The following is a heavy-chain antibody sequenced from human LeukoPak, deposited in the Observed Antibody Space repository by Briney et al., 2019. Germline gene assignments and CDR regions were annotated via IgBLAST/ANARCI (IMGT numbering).Heavy chain of an antibody. J-gene: IGHJ6*02. CDR2: IIPIFGTA. D-gene: IGHD6-13*01. Sequence: SVKVSCKASGGTFSSYAVSWVGQAPGQGLEWMGGIIPIFGTANYAQKFQGRVTITADESTSTAYMELSSLRSEDTAVYYCARGQSSSWSYYYYGMDVWGQGTTVTVSS. CDR3: ARGQSSSWSYYYYGMDV. V-gene: IGHV1-69*13. CDR1: GGTFSSYA.